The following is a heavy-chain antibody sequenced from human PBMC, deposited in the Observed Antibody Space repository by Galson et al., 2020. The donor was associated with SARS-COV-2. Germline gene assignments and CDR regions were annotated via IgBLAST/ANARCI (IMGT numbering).Heavy chain of an antibody. CDR2: IIPIFGTA. CDR1: GGTFSSYA. V-gene: IGHV1-69*13. CDR3: ARGYWKKEASNSYYYYGMDV. Sequence: SVKVSCKASGGTFSSYAISWVRQAPGQGLEWMGGIIPIFGTANYAQKFQGRVTITADESTSTAYMELSNLRSEDTAVYYCARGYWKKEASNSYYYYGMDVWGQGTTVTVSS. D-gene: IGHD6-6*01. J-gene: IGHJ6*02.